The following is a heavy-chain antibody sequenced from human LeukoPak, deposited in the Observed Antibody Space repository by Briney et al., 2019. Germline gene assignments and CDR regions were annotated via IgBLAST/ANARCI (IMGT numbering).Heavy chain of an antibody. D-gene: IGHD1-26*01. CDR2: IYYNEDT. CDR3: ARAAATTRNGFGY. CDR1: GVDIYSSTYY. V-gene: IGHV4-39*01. J-gene: IGHJ4*02. Sequence: SETLSLTCTVSGVDIYSSTYYWAWIRQPPRKGLGCIGSIYYNEDTYSNPSLKSRLTISVDTSTNQFSLRLNSVSAADTAVYFCARAAATTRNGFGYWGQGTLVTVSS.